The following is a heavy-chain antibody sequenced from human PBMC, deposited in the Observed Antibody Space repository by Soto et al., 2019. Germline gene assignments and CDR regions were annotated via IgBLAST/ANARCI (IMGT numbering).Heavy chain of an antibody. Sequence: SQTLSLTCAISGDSVSSNSAAWNWIRQSPSRGLEWLGRTYYRSKWYNDYAVSVKSRITINPDTSKNQFSLQLNSVTPEDTAVYYCARAEVLWFGEGYYYYYGMGVWGQGTTVTVSS. CDR3: ARAEVLWFGEGYYYYYGMGV. V-gene: IGHV6-1*01. D-gene: IGHD3-10*01. J-gene: IGHJ6*02. CDR2: TYYRSKWYN. CDR1: GDSVSSNSAA.